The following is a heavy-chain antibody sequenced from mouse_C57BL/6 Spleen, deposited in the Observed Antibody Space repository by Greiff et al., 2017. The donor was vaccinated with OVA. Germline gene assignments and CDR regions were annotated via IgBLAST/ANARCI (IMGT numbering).Heavy chain of an antibody. CDR2: IYPGDGDT. D-gene: IGHD2-1*01. J-gene: IGHJ4*01. CDR1: GYAFSSSW. CDR3: AFYYGKGYYAMDY. V-gene: IGHV1-82*01. Sequence: QVQLQQSGPELVKPGASVKISCKASGYAFSSSWMNWVKQRPGKGLEWIGRIYPGDGDTNYNGTFKGKATLTADKSSSTSYMQLSSLTSEDSAVYFWAFYYGKGYYAMDYWGQGTSVTVSS.